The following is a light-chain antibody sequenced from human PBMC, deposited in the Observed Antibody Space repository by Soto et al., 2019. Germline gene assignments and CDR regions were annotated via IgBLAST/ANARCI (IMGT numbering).Light chain of an antibody. CDR2: DVS. V-gene: IGLV2-11*01. CDR3: CSYAGGDYV. CDR1: SSDVGDYNY. Sequence: QSALTQPRSVSGSPGQSVTISCTGTSSDVGDYNYVSWYQQHPGKAPKLMIYDVSKRPSGVPDRFSGSKSGNTASLTISGRQAEDEADYYCCSYAGGDYVFGTVTKVTVL. J-gene: IGLJ1*01.